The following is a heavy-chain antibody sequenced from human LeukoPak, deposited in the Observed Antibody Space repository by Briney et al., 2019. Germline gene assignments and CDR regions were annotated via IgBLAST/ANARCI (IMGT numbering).Heavy chain of an antibody. D-gene: IGHD3-22*01. CDR1: GYTFTNYG. Sequence: ASVNVSCKASGYTFTNYGISWVRQAPGQGGEWMGWISAYNGNTKYAQKLQGRVTITTDTSTSTAYMELRSPRSDDTAVYYCARGSPDSSVPNINWFDPWGQGTLVTVSS. CDR3: ARGSPDSSVPNINWFDP. CDR2: ISAYNGNT. V-gene: IGHV1-18*01. J-gene: IGHJ5*02.